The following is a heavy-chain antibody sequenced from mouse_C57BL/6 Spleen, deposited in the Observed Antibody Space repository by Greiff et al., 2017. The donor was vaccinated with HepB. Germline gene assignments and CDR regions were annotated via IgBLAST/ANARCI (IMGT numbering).Heavy chain of an antibody. CDR1: GFTFSDYG. CDR3: ARTSYGSSLYAMDY. CDR2: ISSGSSTI. V-gene: IGHV5-17*01. J-gene: IGHJ4*01. Sequence: DVKLVESGGGLVKPGGSLKLSCAASGFTFSDYGMHWVRQAPEKGLEWVAYISSGSSTIYYADTVKGRFTISRDNAKNTLFLQMTSLRSEDTAMYYGARTSYGSSLYAMDYWGQGTSVTVSS. D-gene: IGHD1-1*01.